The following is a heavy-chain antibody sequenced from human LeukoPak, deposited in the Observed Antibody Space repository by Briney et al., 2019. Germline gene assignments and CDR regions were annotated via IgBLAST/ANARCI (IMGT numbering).Heavy chain of an antibody. CDR2: ISYDGSNK. CDR1: GFTFSSYN. D-gene: IGHD3-16*02. J-gene: IGHJ4*02. CDR3: ARKYDYVWGSYRSYFDY. Sequence: GGSLRLSCAASGFTFSSYNMNWVRQAPGKGLEWVAVISYDGSNKYYADSVKGRFTISRDNSKNTLYLQMNSLRAEDTAVYYCARKYDYVWGSYRSYFDYWGQGTLVTVSS. V-gene: IGHV3-30*03.